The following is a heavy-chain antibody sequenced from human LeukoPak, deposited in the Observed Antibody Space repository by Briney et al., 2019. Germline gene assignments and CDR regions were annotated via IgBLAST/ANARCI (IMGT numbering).Heavy chain of an antibody. CDR3: AKAPQGYGDYVWYGMDV. Sequence: PGGSLRLSCAASGFTFSSYAMSWVRQAPGKGLEWVSAISGSGGSTYYADSVKGRFTISRDNSKNTLYLQMNSLRAEDTAVYYCAKAPQGYGDYVWYGMDVWGQGTTVTVSS. D-gene: IGHD4-17*01. V-gene: IGHV3-23*01. CDR2: ISGSGGST. J-gene: IGHJ6*02. CDR1: GFTFSSYA.